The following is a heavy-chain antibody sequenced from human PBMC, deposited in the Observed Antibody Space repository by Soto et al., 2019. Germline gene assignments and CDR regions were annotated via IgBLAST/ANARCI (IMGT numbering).Heavy chain of an antibody. V-gene: IGHV1-69*04. D-gene: IGHD3-10*01. CDR2: IIPILGIA. CDR3: ARDRFGEFFDY. J-gene: IGHJ4*02. Sequence: SVKVSWKAAGCTCSSYTISWVRQAPGQGLEWMGRIIPILGIANYAQKFQGRVTITADKSTSTAYMELSSLRSEDTAVYYCARDRFGEFFDYWGQGTLVTVSS. CDR1: GCTCSSYT.